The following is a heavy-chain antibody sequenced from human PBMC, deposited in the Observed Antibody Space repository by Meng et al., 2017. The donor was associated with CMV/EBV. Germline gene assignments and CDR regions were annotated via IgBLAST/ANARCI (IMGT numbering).Heavy chain of an antibody. CDR1: GYTFTGYG. CDR3: ARGNGVAHDY. V-gene: IGHV1-3*01. Sequence: QVQLVQSGAEVKKPGASVKVSCKASGYTFTGYGIHWVRQAPGQRLEWMGWINAGDGNRKYSQKFQDRVTVTRDTSASTAYMELSSLRSEDTAVYYSARGNGVAHDYWGQGTLVTVSS. J-gene: IGHJ4*02. CDR2: INAGDGNR. D-gene: IGHD3-3*01.